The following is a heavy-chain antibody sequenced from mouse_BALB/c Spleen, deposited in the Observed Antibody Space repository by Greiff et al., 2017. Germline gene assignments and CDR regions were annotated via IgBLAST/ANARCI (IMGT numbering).Heavy chain of an antibody. V-gene: IGHV1-80*01. CDR3: ARRDGRAMDY. Sequence: PVESGAELVRPGSSVKISCKASGYAFSSYWMNWVKQRPGQGLEWIGQIYPGDGDTNYNGKFKGKATLTADKSSSTAYMQLSSLTSEDSAVYFCARRDGRAMDYWGQGTSVTVSS. J-gene: IGHJ4*01. CDR2: IYPGDGDT. CDR1: GYAFSSYW. D-gene: IGHD2-3*01.